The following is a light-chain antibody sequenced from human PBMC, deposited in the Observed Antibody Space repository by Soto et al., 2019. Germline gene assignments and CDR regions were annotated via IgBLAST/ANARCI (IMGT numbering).Light chain of an antibody. Sequence: ALTQPASVSGSPGQSITISCTGTSSDVGGYNYVSWYQQHPGKAPKLMIYDVSNRPSGVSNRFSGSKSGNTASLTISGLQAEDEADYYCSSYTSSSTLNYVFGTGTKLTVL. CDR2: DVS. V-gene: IGLV2-14*01. CDR1: SSDVGGYNY. J-gene: IGLJ1*01. CDR3: SSYTSSSTLNYV.